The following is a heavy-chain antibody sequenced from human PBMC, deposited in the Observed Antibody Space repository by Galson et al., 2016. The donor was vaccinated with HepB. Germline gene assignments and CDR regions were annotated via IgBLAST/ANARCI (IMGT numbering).Heavy chain of an antibody. Sequence: SLRLSCAVSGFTFASYAMSWVRQAPGKGQQWVSTISGSGNSRYYADSVKDRFTISSDNSNNTLHLQMNSLRGEDTATYYCEMSWGGYGSGGVDSGGQGTPVAVSS. CDR3: EMSWGGYGSGGVDS. J-gene: IGHJ4*02. V-gene: IGHV3-23*01. CDR1: GFTFASYA. D-gene: IGHD3-10*01. CDR2: ISGSGNSR.